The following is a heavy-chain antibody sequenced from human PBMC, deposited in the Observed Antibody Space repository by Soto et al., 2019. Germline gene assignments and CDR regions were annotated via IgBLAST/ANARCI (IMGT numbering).Heavy chain of an antibody. CDR1: GFTFSSSA. Sequence: PGGSLRLSCTASGFTFSSSAMTWVRQAPGKGLEWVSAISGSGDVTYYAESVKGRFTISRDNFKNTLFLQMNSLRGEDTAVYYCAKDRYFEWPTASDSWGQGT. V-gene: IGHV3-23*01. D-gene: IGHD3-9*01. J-gene: IGHJ4*02. CDR2: ISGSGDVT. CDR3: AKDRYFEWPTASDS.